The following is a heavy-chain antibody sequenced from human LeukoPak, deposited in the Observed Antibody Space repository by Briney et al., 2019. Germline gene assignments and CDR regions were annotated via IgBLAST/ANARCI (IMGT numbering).Heavy chain of an antibody. CDR3: SRGPRFDP. Sequence: GASVKVSCKTSGYSFNIYEINWVRQATGQGLEWMGWVNPNSGDTDYAQKFQGRLTMTRNTSISTAYMELSGLRLEDTAVYYRSRGPRFDPWRQGTQVTVSS. CDR1: GYSFNIYE. V-gene: IGHV1-8*01. J-gene: IGHJ5*02. CDR2: VNPNSGDT.